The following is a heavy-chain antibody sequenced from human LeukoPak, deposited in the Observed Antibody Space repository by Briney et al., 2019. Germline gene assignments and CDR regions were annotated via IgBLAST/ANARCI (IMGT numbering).Heavy chain of an antibody. CDR2: ITGNGGSA. Sequence: GGSLRLSCAGPGLIFSNYAMTWVRQAPGKGLEGVSSITGNGGSAVYTDSVKGRFTTSRDNSKNTLYLQMNSLRAEDTALYYCTKDPNGDYIGAFDPWGQGTLVTVSS. J-gene: IGHJ5*02. D-gene: IGHD4-17*01. CDR3: TKDPNGDYIGAFDP. CDR1: GLIFSNYA. V-gene: IGHV3-23*01.